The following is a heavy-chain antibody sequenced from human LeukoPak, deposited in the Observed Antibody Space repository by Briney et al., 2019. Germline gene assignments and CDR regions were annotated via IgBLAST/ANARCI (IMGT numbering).Heavy chain of an antibody. CDR1: GVSRSTSGVG. Sequence: SGPTLVKPTQTLTLTCTFSGVSRSTSGVGVGWIRQPPGKALEWLALIYWDDDKRYNPSLKSRLTITKDTSKNQVVLIMTDMDPVDTATYYCAHRRHYRDSSGWYRGVGYFDYWGQGTLVTVSS. D-gene: IGHD6-13*01. CDR2: IYWDDDK. CDR3: AHRRHYRDSSGWYRGVGYFDY. V-gene: IGHV2-5*02. J-gene: IGHJ4*02.